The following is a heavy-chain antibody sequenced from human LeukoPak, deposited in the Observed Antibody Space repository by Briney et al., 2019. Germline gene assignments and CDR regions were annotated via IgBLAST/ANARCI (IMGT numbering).Heavy chain of an antibody. CDR3: ARDKSTSTTNLERFDV. J-gene: IGHJ3*01. V-gene: IGHV1-18*01. Sequence: GASVKVSCKASGYTYTTDGISWVRQAPGQGLEWMGWIDTYSGKTNYAQKFQGRVTMTSDTSTSTAYMELRSLRSEDTAVYYCARDKSTSTTNLERFDVWGQGAMVTVSS. CDR1: GYTYTTDG. CDR2: IDTYSGKT. D-gene: IGHD2-2*01.